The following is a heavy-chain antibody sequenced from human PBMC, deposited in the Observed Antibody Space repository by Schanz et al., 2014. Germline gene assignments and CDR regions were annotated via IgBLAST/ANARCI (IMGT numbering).Heavy chain of an antibody. CDR1: GYTFTNHY. CDR3: ARESVSRTRWFDP. CDR2: ISPSSGGT. Sequence: QVQVIQSGPEVKKPGASVKVSCKASGYTFTNHYLHWVRQAPGQGLEWMGRISPSSGGTNYAQNWQGRVTMTKDTSINTVYMELSTLTSDDTAVYYCARESVSRTRWFDPWGQGTLVTVSS. D-gene: IGHD3-3*01. V-gene: IGHV1-2*06. J-gene: IGHJ5*02.